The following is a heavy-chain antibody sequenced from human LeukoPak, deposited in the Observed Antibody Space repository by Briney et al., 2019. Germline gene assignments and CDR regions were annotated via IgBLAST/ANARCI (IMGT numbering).Heavy chain of an antibody. V-gene: IGHV1-69*13. J-gene: IGHJ6*02. CDR2: IIPIFGTA. Sequence: SVKVSCKASGGTFSSYAISWVRQAPGQGLEWMGGIIPIFGTANYAQKFQGRVTIAADESTSTAYMELSSLRSEDTAVYYCAVGYCSGGSCYGNPEPHVELYGMDVWGQGTTVTVSS. D-gene: IGHD2-15*01. CDR3: AVGYCSGGSCYGNPEPHVELYGMDV. CDR1: GGTFSSYA.